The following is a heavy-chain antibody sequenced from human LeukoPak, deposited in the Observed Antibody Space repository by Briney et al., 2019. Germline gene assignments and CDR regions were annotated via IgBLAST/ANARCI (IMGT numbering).Heavy chain of an antibody. CDR2: IWHEASNT. D-gene: IGHD4-23*01. V-gene: IGHV3-33*01. CDR3: ATDTNLYGGPRASGGCDF. Sequence: PGRSLRLSCAASGFIFSNYGMHWVRQAPGKGLEWVAVIWHEASNTYYADSVKGRFTISRDDSKNTLFLQMNGLRGEDTAVYYCATDTNLYGGPRASGGCDFWGQGTLVTVSS. J-gene: IGHJ4*02. CDR1: GFIFSNYG.